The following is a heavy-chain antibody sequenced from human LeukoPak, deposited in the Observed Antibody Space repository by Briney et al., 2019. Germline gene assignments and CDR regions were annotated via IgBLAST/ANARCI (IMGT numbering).Heavy chain of an antibody. CDR2: IYAGDSST. CDR3: ARHSCYDS. D-gene: IGHD3-16*01. J-gene: IGHJ4*02. V-gene: IGHV5-51*01. Sequence: AESLKISCKGSGFTFSTYSFAWVRQMPGKGLEWMGVIYAGDSSTRYSPSFQGQVTISVDKSISTAYLQWSGLKASDSAIYYCARHSCYDSWGQGTLVTVSS. CDR1: GFTFSTYS.